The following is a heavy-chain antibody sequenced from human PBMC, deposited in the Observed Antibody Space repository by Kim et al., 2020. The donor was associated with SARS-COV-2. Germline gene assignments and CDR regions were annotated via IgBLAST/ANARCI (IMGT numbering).Heavy chain of an antibody. J-gene: IGHJ5*02. D-gene: IGHD2-8*01. V-gene: IGHV3-7*03. Sequence: GGSLRLSCAASGFTFSNYGMHWVRQAPGKGLEWVAMIKQDGGKEYYVAAVKGRFTVSRENTKNTVYLQMSSLRAEDTATYYCARAPCIDSTNCFGSVDPGRQGTLVTVPS. CDR2: IKQDGGKE. CDR1: GFTFSNYG. CDR3: ARAPCIDSTNCFGSVDP.